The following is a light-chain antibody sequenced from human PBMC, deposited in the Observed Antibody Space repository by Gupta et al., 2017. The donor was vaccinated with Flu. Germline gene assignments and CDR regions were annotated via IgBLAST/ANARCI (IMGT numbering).Light chain of an antibody. Sequence: MVLTQSPATLSLAPGERATLSCRASQSVSSYLAWYQQKPGQAPRLLIYDASSRATGIPARCSGRGSGTDFTLTISSVEHEDFAVYYCQQRSNWPWAFGQGTKVEIK. J-gene: IGKJ1*01. V-gene: IGKV3-11*01. CDR3: QQRSNWPWA. CDR2: DAS. CDR1: QSVSSY.